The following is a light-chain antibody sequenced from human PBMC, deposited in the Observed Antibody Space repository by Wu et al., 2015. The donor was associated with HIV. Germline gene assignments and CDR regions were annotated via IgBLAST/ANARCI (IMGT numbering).Light chain of an antibody. J-gene: IGKJ1*01. Sequence: DIQMTQSPSTLSASVGDRVTITYRASQSISSWLAWYQQKPGKAPKLLIYKASSLESGVPSRFSGSGSGTEFTLTISSLQPDDFATYYCQKYNTAPWTFGQGTKVEMK. CDR3: QKYNTAPWT. CDR1: QSISSW. V-gene: IGKV1-5*03. CDR2: KAS.